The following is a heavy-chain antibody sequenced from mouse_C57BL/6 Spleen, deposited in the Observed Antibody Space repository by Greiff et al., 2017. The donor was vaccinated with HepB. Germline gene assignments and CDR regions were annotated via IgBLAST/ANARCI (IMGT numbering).Heavy chain of an antibody. CDR2: ISGGGGNT. Sequence: EVNVVEPGGGLVKPGGSLKLSCAASGFTFSSYTMSWVRQTPEERLEWVATISGGGGNTYYPDSVKGRFTISRDKAKNTLYLQMSSLRSEDTALYYCARPFYVYYAMDYWGQGASVTVAS. V-gene: IGHV5-9*01. J-gene: IGHJ4*01. CDR3: ARPFYVYYAMDY. D-gene: IGHD1-1*01. CDR1: GFTFSSYT.